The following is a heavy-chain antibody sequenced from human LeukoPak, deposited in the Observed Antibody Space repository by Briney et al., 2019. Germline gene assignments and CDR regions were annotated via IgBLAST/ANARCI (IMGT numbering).Heavy chain of an antibody. J-gene: IGHJ4*02. V-gene: IGHV3-48*01. D-gene: IGHD1-7*01. CDR1: GFAFSSYN. Sequence: PGGSLRLSCTVSGFAFSSYNMNWVRQAPGKGLEWVSYISSSSSSVFYADSVKGRFTISRDNAKISLYLQMNSLRADDTAVYYCARDSAGTTHYWGQGTLVTVSS. CDR2: ISSSSSSV. CDR3: ARDSAGTTHY.